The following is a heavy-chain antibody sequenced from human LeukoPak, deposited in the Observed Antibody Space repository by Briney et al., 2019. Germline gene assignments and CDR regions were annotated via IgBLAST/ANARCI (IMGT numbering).Heavy chain of an antibody. Sequence: PSETLSLTCAVYAGSFSGYYWSWIRQPPGKGLEWIGEINHSGSTNYNPSLKSRVTISVDTSKNQFSLKLSSVTAADTALYYCASGSGGYDSSGYYRYYYYMDVWDKGTTVTVSS. D-gene: IGHD3-22*01. CDR3: ASGSGGYDSSGYYRYYYYMDV. CDR2: INHSGST. CDR1: AGSFSGYY. J-gene: IGHJ6*03. V-gene: IGHV4-34*01.